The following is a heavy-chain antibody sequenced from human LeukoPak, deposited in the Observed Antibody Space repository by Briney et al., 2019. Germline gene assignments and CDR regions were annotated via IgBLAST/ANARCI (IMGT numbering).Heavy chain of an antibody. D-gene: IGHD6-19*01. CDR1: GFTFSSYW. J-gene: IGHJ6*03. Sequence: PGGSLRLSCAASGFTFSSYWMSWVRQAPGKGLEWVANIKQDGSEKYYVDSVKGRFTISRDNAKNSLYLQMNSLRAEDTAVYYCAKAGYSSGWYVGYYYYMDVWGKGTTVTVSS. CDR3: AKAGYSSGWYVGYYYYMDV. CDR2: IKQDGSEK. V-gene: IGHV3-7*01.